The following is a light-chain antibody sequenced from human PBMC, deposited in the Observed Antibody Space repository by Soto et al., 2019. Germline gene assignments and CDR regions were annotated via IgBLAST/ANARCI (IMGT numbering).Light chain of an antibody. J-gene: IGKJ4*01. Sequence: DIVMTQSPATLSVSPGDRVTLSCRASQSVISNLAWYQQNPGQGPSLLIYGASTMATGVPSRFSGSGSGTEYTLTISGLQPEDFAVYYCQQYHSWPPLTFGGGTKVEI. CDR3: QQYHSWPPLT. CDR2: GAS. CDR1: QSVISN. V-gene: IGKV3-15*01.